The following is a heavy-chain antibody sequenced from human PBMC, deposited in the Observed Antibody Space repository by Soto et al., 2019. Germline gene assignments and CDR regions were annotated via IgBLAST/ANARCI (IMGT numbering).Heavy chain of an antibody. D-gene: IGHD3-3*01. CDR3: ARSLFLEWLLHRHYYYYYGMDV. J-gene: IGHJ6*02. CDR1: GGTFSSYA. Sequence: QVQLVQSGAEVKKPGSSVKVSCKASGGTFSSYAISWVRQAPGQGLEWMGGIIPIFGTANYAQKFQGRVTITAEKSTSTAYMELSSLRSEDTAVYYCARSLFLEWLLHRHYYYYYGMDVWGQGTTVTVSS. CDR2: IIPIFGTA. V-gene: IGHV1-69*06.